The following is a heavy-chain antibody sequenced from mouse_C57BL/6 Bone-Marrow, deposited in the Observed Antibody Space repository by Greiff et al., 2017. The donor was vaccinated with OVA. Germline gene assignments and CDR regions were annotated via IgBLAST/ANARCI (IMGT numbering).Heavy chain of an antibody. J-gene: IGHJ4*01. D-gene: IGHD2-5*01. Sequence: EVKLVESGGGLVQPKGSLKLSCAASGFSFNTYAMNWVRQAPGQGLEWVARIRSKSNIYATFYADSVKDRFTISRDDSESMLYLQMNNLKTEDTAMYYCAYYSNPYYAMDDWGQGTSVTVSS. CDR2: IRSKSNIYAT. V-gene: IGHV10-1*01. CDR1: GFSFNTYA. CDR3: AYYSNPYYAMDD.